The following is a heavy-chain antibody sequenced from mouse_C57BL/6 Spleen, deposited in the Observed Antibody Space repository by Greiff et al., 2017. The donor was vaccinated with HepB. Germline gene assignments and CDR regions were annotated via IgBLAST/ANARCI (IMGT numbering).Heavy chain of an antibody. V-gene: IGHV1-39*01. CDR2: INPNYGTT. CDR1: GYSFTDYN. D-gene: IGHD2-5*01. Sequence: EVQLQQSGPELVKPGASVKISCKASGYSFTDYNMNWVKQSNGKSLEWIGVINPNYGTTSYNQKFKGKSTLTVDHSSSTAYMQLNSLTSEDAAVYDCARWNSNRFYAMDYWGQGTTVTVSS. J-gene: IGHJ4*01. CDR3: ARWNSNRFYAMDY.